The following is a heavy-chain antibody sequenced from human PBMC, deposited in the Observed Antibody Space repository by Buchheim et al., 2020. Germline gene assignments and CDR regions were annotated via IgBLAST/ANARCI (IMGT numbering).Heavy chain of an antibody. J-gene: IGHJ4*02. CDR3: VRDGNIAGNFEF. D-gene: IGHD2-15*01. CDR2: IHASSSPI. CDR1: EFTLSNYN. V-gene: IGHV3-48*04. Sequence: EVQLVESGGGLVQPGGSLRLSCEVSEFTLSNYNMDWVRQAPGKGLEWVSYIHASSSPIYYAASVKGRFTVSRDNAKNSLYLPMNSLSAEDTAVYYCVRDGNIAGNFEFWGQGTL.